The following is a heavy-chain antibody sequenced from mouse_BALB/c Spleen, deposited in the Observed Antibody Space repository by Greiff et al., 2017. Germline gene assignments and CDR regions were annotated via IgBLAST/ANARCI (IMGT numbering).Heavy chain of an antibody. CDR2: INPSSGYT. V-gene: IGHV1-4*01. Sequence: QVQLQQSGAELARPGASVKMSCKASGYTFNSYTMHWVKQRPGQGLEWIGYINPSSGYTNYNQKFKDKATLTADKSSSTAYMQLSSLTSEDSAVYYCARGAMDYWGQGTSVTVSS. J-gene: IGHJ4*01. CDR1: GYTFNSYT. CDR3: ARGAMDY.